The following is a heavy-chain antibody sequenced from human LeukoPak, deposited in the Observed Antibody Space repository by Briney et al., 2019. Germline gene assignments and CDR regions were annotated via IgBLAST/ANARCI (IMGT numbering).Heavy chain of an antibody. Sequence: PSETLSLTCTVSGGSISIYYWSWIRQPAGKGLEWIGRIYTSGSTTYNSSLKSRVTISLDTSKNHFSLRLSSVTAADTAVYYCARDREVGATGYYFDYWGQGTLVTVSS. CDR3: ARDREVGATGYYFDY. V-gene: IGHV4-4*07. CDR1: GGSISIYY. J-gene: IGHJ4*02. D-gene: IGHD1-26*01. CDR2: IYTSGST.